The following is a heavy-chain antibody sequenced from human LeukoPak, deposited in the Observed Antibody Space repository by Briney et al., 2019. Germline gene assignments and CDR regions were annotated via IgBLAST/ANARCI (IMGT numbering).Heavy chain of an antibody. CDR3: VRGELVNAVGHFDN. D-gene: IGHD4-23*01. V-gene: IGHV3-74*01. CDR1: GFTFSNYW. CDR2: INTDESHI. J-gene: IGHJ4*02. Sequence: PGGSLRLSCAASGFTFSNYWMHWVRQAPGKGLVWVSRINTDESHINYADSVKGRFTISRDNAKNTLYLQMNSLRVEDTGVYYCVRGELVNAVGHFDNWGQGTLVTVSS.